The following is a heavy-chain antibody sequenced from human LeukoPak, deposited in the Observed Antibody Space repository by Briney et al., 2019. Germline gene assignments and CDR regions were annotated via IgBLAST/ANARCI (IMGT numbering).Heavy chain of an antibody. V-gene: IGHV3-20*04. Sequence: PGGSLRLSCAASGFTFDDYGMSWVRQAPGKGLEWVSGINWNGGSTGYAESVKGRFTIFRDNAKNSLFLQMNSLRAEDTALYYCARADSGYRFGAFDIWGQGTMVTVSS. CDR1: GFTFDDYG. CDR3: ARADSGYRFGAFDI. J-gene: IGHJ3*02. D-gene: IGHD5-12*01. CDR2: INWNGGST.